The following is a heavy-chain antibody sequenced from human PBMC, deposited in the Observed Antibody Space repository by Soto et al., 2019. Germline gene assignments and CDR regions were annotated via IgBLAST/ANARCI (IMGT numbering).Heavy chain of an antibody. CDR2: FYSSGSI. CDR3: ARMYSSGSGWFHP. J-gene: IGHJ5*02. CDR1: GYSITAGGYY. V-gene: IGHV4-31*03. Sequence: LQESGPGLVKPSQTLSLTCFVSGYSITAGGYYWSWIRHHPGKGLEWIGSFYSSGSIIYNPSLRSRVSISGDTSSNQFSMSLISVTAADTARYYCARMYSSGSGWFHPWGQGTLVTVSS. D-gene: IGHD6-19*01.